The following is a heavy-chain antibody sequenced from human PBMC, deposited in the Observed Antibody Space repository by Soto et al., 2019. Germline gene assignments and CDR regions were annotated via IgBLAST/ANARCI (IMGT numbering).Heavy chain of an antibody. Sequence: QLQLQESGPGLVKPSETLSLTCTVSGGSISSSSYYWGWIRQPPGKGLAWIGSIYYSGSTYYNPSLKSRLTRAVDTSKNQFSRKLSSVTAADTAVYYCARPEGYYYYMDVWGKGTTVTVSS. CDR3: ARPEGYYYYMDV. CDR1: GGSISSSSYY. CDR2: IYYSGST. V-gene: IGHV4-39*01. J-gene: IGHJ6*03.